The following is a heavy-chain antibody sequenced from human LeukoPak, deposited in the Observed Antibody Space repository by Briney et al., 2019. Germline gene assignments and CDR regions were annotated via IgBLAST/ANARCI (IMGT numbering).Heavy chain of an antibody. CDR3: ARGADYGGNSIYWYFDL. CDR2: IYHSGST. V-gene: IGHV4-30-2*01. D-gene: IGHD4-23*01. Sequence: SETLSLTCAVSGGSISSGGYSWSWIRQPPGKGLEWIGYIYHSGSTYYNPSLKSRVTISVDRSKNRFSLRLSSVTAADTAVYYCARGADYGGNSIYWYFDLWGRGTLVTVSS. J-gene: IGHJ2*01. CDR1: GGSISSGGYS.